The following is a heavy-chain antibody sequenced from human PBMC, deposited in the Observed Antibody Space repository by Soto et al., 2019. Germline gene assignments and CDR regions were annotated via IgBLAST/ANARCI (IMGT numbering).Heavy chain of an antibody. D-gene: IGHD4-4*01. CDR2: ISYDGSNK. CDR3: AKEEATVTSYYYYGMDV. J-gene: IGHJ6*02. CDR1: GFTFSSYG. V-gene: IGHV3-30*18. Sequence: QVQLVESGGGVVQPGRSLRLSCAASGFTFSSYGMHWVRQAPGKGLEWVAVISYDGSNKYYADSVKGRFTISRDNSKNTLYLQMNSLRAEDTAVYYCAKEEATVTSYYYYGMDVWGQGTTVTVSS.